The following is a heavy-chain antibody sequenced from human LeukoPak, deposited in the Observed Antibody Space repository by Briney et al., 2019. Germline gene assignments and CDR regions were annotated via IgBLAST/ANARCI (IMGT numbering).Heavy chain of an antibody. CDR3: ARDYYDSSGYHRRNAFDI. J-gene: IGHJ3*02. D-gene: IGHD3-22*01. CDR1: GGPFSGYY. Sequence: PSETLSLTCAVYGGPFSGYYWSWIRQPPGKGLEWIGEINHSGSTNYNPSLKSRVTISVDTSKNQFSLKLSSVTAADTAVYYCARDYYDSSGYHRRNAFDIWGQGTMVTVSS. CDR2: INHSGST. V-gene: IGHV4-34*01.